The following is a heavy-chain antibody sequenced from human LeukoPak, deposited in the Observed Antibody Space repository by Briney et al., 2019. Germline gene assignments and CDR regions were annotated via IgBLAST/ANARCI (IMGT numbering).Heavy chain of an antibody. CDR3: ARAGRRLFGVLIPLSFDY. D-gene: IGHD3-3*01. CDR1: GYTFSTYD. Sequence: GASVKVSCKAAGYTFSTYDISWVRQATGQGLEWMGWMNPKSGNTLYAQKFQGRVTMTRNTSISTVYMELSSLRSEDTAVYYCARAGRRLFGVLIPLSFDYWGQGTQVTVSS. V-gene: IGHV1-8*01. CDR2: MNPKSGNT. J-gene: IGHJ4*02.